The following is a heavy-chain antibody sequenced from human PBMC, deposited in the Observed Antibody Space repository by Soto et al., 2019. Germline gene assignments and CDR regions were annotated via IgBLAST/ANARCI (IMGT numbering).Heavy chain of an antibody. Sequence: QVQLVQSGAEVKKPGASVKVSCKASGYTFTSYDINWVRQATGQGLEWMGWMNPNSGNTGYAQKFQGRVTMTRNTSISTAYMELSSLRSEDTAVFHCARERTGTTSMDVWGQGTTVTVSS. J-gene: IGHJ6*02. V-gene: IGHV1-8*01. CDR3: ARERTGTTSMDV. D-gene: IGHD1-1*01. CDR2: MNPNSGNT. CDR1: GYTFTSYD.